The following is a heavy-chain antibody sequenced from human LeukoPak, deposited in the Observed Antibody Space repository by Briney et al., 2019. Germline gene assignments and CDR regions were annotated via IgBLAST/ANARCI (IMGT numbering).Heavy chain of an antibody. CDR1: GGSIISSSYY. CDR3: ARLEYCSSTSCYKWSNNWFDP. CDR2: IYYSGST. D-gene: IGHD2-2*02. Sequence: SETLSLTCTVSGGSIISSSYYWGWIRQPPGKGLEWIGSIYYSGSTYYSPSLKSRVTISVDTSKNQFSLKLSSVTAADTAVYYCARLEYCSSTSCYKWSNNWFDPWGQGTLVTVSS. V-gene: IGHV4-39*07. J-gene: IGHJ5*02.